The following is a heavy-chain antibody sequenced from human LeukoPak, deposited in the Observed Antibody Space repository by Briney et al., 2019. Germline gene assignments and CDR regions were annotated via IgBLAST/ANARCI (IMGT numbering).Heavy chain of an antibody. CDR3: ARDPGVAAAGTIGY. CDR1: GYTFTGYY. V-gene: IGHV1-2*02. J-gene: IGHJ4*02. D-gene: IGHD6-13*01. CDR2: INPNSGGT. Sequence: ASVKVSCKASGYTFTGYYMHWVRQAPGQGLEWMGWINPNSGGTNYAQKFQGRVTMTRDTSVSTAYMELSRLRSDDTAVYYCARDPGVAAAGTIGYWGQETLVTVSS.